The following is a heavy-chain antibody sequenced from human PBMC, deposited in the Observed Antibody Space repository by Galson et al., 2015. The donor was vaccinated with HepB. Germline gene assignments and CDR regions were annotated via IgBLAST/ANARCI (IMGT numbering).Heavy chain of an antibody. Sequence: SLRLPCAAAGFRLRSYGMSRVRQAPGKGLVWVTSIRDEGRNKYNADSVKGRFTVSRDISKNTLYLQMNSLRAEDTAVHYCARPLLGYCSGSNCQENAFDIWGQGTTVTVSS. V-gene: IGHV3-33*01. J-gene: IGHJ3*02. D-gene: IGHD2-15*01. CDR3: ARPLLGYCSGSNCQENAFDI. CDR1: GFRLRSYG. CDR2: IRDEGRNK.